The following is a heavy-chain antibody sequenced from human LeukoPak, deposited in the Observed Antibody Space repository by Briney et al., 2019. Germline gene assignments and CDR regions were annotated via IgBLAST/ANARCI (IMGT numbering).Heavy chain of an antibody. CDR3: ARGPRDYRTYGHLWFAP. CDR2: IYYSGNT. Sequence: SQTLSLTCTVSGGSISSGGYYWRWIRQHPGKGLEWIGYIYYSGNTYYNPSLKSRVTISLDTSKNQFSLKLSSVTAADTAVYYLARGPRDYRTYGHLWFAPGAQETGVTVSS. CDR1: GGSISSGGYY. J-gene: IGHJ5*02. D-gene: IGHD4-11*01. V-gene: IGHV4-31*03.